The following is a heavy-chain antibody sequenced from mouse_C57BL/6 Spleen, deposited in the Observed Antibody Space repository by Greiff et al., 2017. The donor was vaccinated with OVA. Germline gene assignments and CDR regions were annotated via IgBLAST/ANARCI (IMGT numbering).Heavy chain of an antibody. V-gene: IGHV1-52*01. J-gene: IGHJ2*01. CDR2: IDPSDSET. CDR3: ARSDCFYFDY. Sequence: QVQLQQPGAELVRPGSSVQLSCKASGYTFTSYWMHWVKQRPIQGLEWIGNIDPSDSETHYNQKFKDKATLTVDKSSSTAYMQLSSLTSEDSAVYYCARSDCFYFDYWGQGTTLTVSS. CDR1: GYTFTSYW.